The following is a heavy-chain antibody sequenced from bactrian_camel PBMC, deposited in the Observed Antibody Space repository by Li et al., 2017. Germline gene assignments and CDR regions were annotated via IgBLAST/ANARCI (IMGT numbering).Heavy chain of an antibody. J-gene: IGHJ4*01. V-gene: IGHV3S55*01. D-gene: IGHD3*01. CDR1: GIYAGRGA. CDR2: IGSDGST. CDR3: AASFTACVARAHYVGRYNY. Sequence: HVQLVESGGGSVQAGGSLTLSCVASGIYAGRGAYCMAWFRQVPGREREGVAAIGSDGSTHYGDSVKCRFTVSVDNARKTLYLQMNDLKPEDTAVYYCAASFTACVARAHYVGRYNYWGQGTQVTVS.